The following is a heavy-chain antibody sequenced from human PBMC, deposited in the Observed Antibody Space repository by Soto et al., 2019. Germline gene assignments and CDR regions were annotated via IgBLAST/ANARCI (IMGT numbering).Heavy chain of an antibody. D-gene: IGHD2-2*01. CDR1: GFTFSTYW. CDR2: INSDASHT. V-gene: IGHV3-74*01. J-gene: IGHJ5*02. CDR3: LRDGLCITTRCYGTWFDP. Sequence: EVQLVESGGGLVQPGGSLRLSCAASGFTFSTYWMHWIRQVPGKGLEWVSRINSDASHTYYSNSVKGRFTISRDNAKNTPHLERHALRAEDTAVYYGLRDGLCITTRCYGTWFDPWGQGTVVTVSS.